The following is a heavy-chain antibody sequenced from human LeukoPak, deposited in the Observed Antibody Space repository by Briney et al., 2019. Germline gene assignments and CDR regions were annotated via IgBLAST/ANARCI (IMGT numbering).Heavy chain of an antibody. CDR3: ARFAYYGSGSYYQHPGEFDY. J-gene: IGHJ4*02. V-gene: IGHV1-69*04. CDR1: GGTFSSYA. D-gene: IGHD3-10*01. CDR2: IIPILGIA. Sequence: SVKVSCKASGGTFSSYAISWVRQAPGQGLEWMGRIIPILGIANYAQKFQGRVTITADKSTSTAYMELSSLRSEDTAVYYCARFAYYGSGSYYQHPGEFDYWGQGTLVTVSS.